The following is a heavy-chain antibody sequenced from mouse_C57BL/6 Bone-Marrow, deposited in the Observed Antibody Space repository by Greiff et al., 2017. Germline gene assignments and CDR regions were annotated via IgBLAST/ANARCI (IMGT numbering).Heavy chain of an antibody. CDR2: IYPGDGDT. J-gene: IGHJ3*01. V-gene: IGHV1-80*01. CDR3: ASGGGFLAWFAD. Sequence: QVQLQQSGAELVKPGASVKISCKASGYAFTSYWMTWVKQRPGKGLEWIGQIYPGDGDTNYNGKFTGKATLTADKSSSTAYMQLSSLTSEDSAVYFCASGGGFLAWFADWGQGTLVTVSA. CDR1: GYAFTSYW.